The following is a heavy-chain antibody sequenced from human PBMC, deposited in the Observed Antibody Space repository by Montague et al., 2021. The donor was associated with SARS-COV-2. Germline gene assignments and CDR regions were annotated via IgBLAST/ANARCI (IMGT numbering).Heavy chain of an antibody. D-gene: IGHD3-10*01. CDR3: AKSDYDLGMDYFHY. V-gene: IGHV3-23*03. CDR1: GFTFSSYA. CDR2: IYSGDYNT. J-gene: IGHJ4*02. Sequence: SLRLSCAASGFTFSSYAMSWVRQAPGKGLEWVSVIYSGDYNTFSADSVKGRFTISRDNSNTTLFLQMNRLIAEDTDVYYCAKSDYDLGMDYFHYWGQGTLVTVSS.